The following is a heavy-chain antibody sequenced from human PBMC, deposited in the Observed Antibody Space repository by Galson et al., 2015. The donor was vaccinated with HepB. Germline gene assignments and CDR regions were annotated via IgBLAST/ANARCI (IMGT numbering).Heavy chain of an antibody. CDR2: IYHSGST. Sequence: ETLSLTCAVSGGSISSSNWWSWVRQPPGKGLEWIGEIYHSGSTNYNPSLKSRVTISVDKSKNQFSLKLSSVTAADTAVYYCATLWGSYRYSDYWGQGTLVTVSS. J-gene: IGHJ4*02. V-gene: IGHV4-4*02. D-gene: IGHD3-16*02. CDR1: GGSISSSNW. CDR3: ATLWGSYRYSDY.